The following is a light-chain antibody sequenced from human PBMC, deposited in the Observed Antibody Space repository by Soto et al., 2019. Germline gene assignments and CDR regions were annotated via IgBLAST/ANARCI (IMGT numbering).Light chain of an antibody. J-gene: IGKJ1*01. CDR3: QQRGWSPPPWK. Sequence: DTATLSCRASQSVSSHLAWYQQKPGQAPRLLIYGASSRATGIPDRFSGSGSGTDFTLTISRLEPEDFAVYYCQQRGWSPPPWKFGQGTKAEI. CDR1: QSVSSH. CDR2: GAS. V-gene: IGKV3-20*01.